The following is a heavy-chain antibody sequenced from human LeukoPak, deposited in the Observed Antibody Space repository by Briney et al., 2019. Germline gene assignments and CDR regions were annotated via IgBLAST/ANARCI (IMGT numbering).Heavy chain of an antibody. Sequence: ASVKVSCKASGYIFTDYYMYRVRQAPGQGPEWMGWINPNSGGTNYAQKFQGRVTMTRDTSTSTAYMELTSLKSDDTAVYYCAKAGSNGYGWGPLNWVDPWGQGTLVTVSS. CDR3: AKAGSNGYGWGPLNWVDP. V-gene: IGHV1-2*02. CDR2: INPNSGGT. D-gene: IGHD5-12*01. J-gene: IGHJ5*02. CDR1: GYIFTDYY.